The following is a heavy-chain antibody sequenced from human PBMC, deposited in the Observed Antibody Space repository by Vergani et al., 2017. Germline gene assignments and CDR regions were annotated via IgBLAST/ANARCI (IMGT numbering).Heavy chain of an antibody. CDR1: GFTFSSAW. D-gene: IGHD1-1*01. V-gene: IGHV3-15*01. Sequence: EVQPVESGGGLVKPGGSLRLSCTTSGFTFSSAWMSWVRQAPGKGLEWVARIRPKTAGETTDYAAPVKGRFTISRDNSRNALYLQVASLRPEDTAMYYCARPGYDWNSAYAFHLWGQGTMVTVSS. J-gene: IGHJ3*01. CDR3: ARPGYDWNSAYAFHL. CDR2: IRPKTAGETT.